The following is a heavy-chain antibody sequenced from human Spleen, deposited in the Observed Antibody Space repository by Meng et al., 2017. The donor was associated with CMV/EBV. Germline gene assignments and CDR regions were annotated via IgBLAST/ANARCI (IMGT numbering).Heavy chain of an antibody. J-gene: IGHJ6*02. CDR1: GFTFSSYA. Sequence: GESLKISCAASGFTFSSYAMHWVRQAPGKGLEWVAVISYDGSNKYYADSVKGRFTISRDNSKNTLYLQMNSLRAEDTAMYYCARELTVTTISYFYGLDVWGQGTTVTVSS. CDR3: ARELTVTTISYFYGLDV. V-gene: IGHV3-30-3*01. CDR2: ISYDGSNK. D-gene: IGHD4-11*01.